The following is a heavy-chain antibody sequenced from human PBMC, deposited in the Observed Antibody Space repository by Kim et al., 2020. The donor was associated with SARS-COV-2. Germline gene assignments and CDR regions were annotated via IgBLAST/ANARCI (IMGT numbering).Heavy chain of an antibody. J-gene: IGHJ4*02. CDR3: AKWVTMVRGFDY. V-gene: IGHV3-9*01. Sequence: GGSLRLSCAASGFTFDDYAMHWVRQAPGKGLEWVSGISWNSGSIGYADSVKGRFTISRDNAKNSLYLQMNSLRAEDTALYYCAKWVTMVRGFDYWGQGTL. CDR2: ISWNSGSI. CDR1: GFTFDDYA. D-gene: IGHD3-10*01.